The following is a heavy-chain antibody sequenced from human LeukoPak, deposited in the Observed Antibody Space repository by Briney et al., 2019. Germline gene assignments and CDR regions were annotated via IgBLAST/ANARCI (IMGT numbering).Heavy chain of an antibody. V-gene: IGHV1-24*01. J-gene: IGHJ4*02. CDR3: ATGSHYYDSSGYPPSGY. CDR1: GYTLTELS. D-gene: IGHD3-22*01. Sequence: ASVKVSCKVSGYTLTELSMHWVRQAPGKGLEWMGGFDPEDGETNYAQKFQGRVTMTGDTSTDTAYMELSSLRFEDTAMYYCATGSHYYDSSGYPPSGYWGQGTLVTVSS. CDR2: FDPEDGET.